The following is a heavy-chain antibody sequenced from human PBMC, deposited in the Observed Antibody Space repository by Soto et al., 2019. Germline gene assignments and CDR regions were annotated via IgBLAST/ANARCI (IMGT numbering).Heavy chain of an antibody. D-gene: IGHD1-26*01. CDR1: GYTFTSNY. J-gene: IGHJ4*02. V-gene: IGHV1-46*01. CDR2: INVSGGST. CDR3: ARDQVGATYDY. Sequence: QVQLVQSGAEVKKPGASVKVSCKASGYTFTSNYIHWVRQAPGQGLDWMGIINVSGGSTKYAQKFQGRVTMTRDTSTRTVYMELSSLRSEDTAVYYCARDQVGATYDYWGQGTLVTVSS.